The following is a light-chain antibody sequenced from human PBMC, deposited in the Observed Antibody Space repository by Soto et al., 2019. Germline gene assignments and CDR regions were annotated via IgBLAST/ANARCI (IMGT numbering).Light chain of an antibody. CDR3: QQYNNWPIT. V-gene: IGKV3-15*01. J-gene: IGKJ5*01. CDR1: QSVSSN. CDR2: RXX. Sequence: EIVMTQSPATLSVSPGERATLSCRASQSVSSNLAWYQQKPGQAPRXXXXRXXTXATGIKDRLSGSGSGKEFTLTISSLQSEHFAVYHCQQYNNWPITFAQETRPEI.